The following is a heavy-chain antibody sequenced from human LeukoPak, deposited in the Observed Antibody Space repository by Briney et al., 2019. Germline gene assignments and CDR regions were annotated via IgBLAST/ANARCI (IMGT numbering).Heavy chain of an antibody. J-gene: IGHJ5*02. Sequence: SETLSLTCAVYGGSFSGYYWSWIRQPPGKGLEWIGEINRSGSTNYNPSPKSRVTISVDTSKNQFSLKLSSVTAADTAVYYCARELRLRISRLNWFDPWGQGTLVTVSS. D-gene: IGHD2-15*01. CDR1: GGSFSGYY. V-gene: IGHV4-34*01. CDR3: ARELRLRISRLNWFDP. CDR2: INRSGST.